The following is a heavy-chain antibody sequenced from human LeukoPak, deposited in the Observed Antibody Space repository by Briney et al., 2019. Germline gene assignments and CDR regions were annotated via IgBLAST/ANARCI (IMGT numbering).Heavy chain of an antibody. J-gene: IGHJ4*02. D-gene: IGHD2-8*02. CDR2: IWYDGSNE. Sequence: GGSLRLSCAASGFTFSSYGMHRVRQAPGKGLECVALIWYDGSNEFYADSVEGRFTISRDNSKNTLYLQMNSLRAEDTAIYYCAREAGYDTGGYPRDYWGQGTLVTVSS. CDR1: GFTFSSYG. V-gene: IGHV3-33*08. CDR3: AREAGYDTGGYPRDY.